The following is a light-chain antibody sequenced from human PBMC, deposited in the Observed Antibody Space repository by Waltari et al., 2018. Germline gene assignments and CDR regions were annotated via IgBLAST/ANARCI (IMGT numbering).Light chain of an antibody. CDR1: QSDNCY. V-gene: IGKV3-11*01. CDR2: AAS. Sequence: IVLTQSPATLALSLGERAPVTCRASQSDNCYLAWYQQTPGQAPKLLIYAASCRATGIPARFSGSGSGTDFTLTIDSLEPEDFAIYYCQQRHNAPTWYTFGPGTKLEIK. CDR3: QQRHNAPTWYT. J-gene: IGKJ2*01.